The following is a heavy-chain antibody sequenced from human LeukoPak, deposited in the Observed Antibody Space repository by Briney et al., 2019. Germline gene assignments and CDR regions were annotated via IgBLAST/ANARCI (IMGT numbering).Heavy chain of an antibody. CDR2: IYSGGDT. Sequence: GGSLRLSCAVSEFTVYNSYMSWVRQAPGKGLEWVSIIYSGGDTFYVDSVKGRFTISRDKSKNTVYLQMNSLRAEDTAVYYCATRDRDNGVDYWGQGTQVTVSS. J-gene: IGHJ4*02. CDR1: EFTVYNSY. CDR3: ATRDRDNGVDY. V-gene: IGHV3-53*01. D-gene: IGHD2-8*01.